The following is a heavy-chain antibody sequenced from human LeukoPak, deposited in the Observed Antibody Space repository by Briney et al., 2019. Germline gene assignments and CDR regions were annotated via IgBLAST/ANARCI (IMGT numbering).Heavy chain of an antibody. Sequence: PSETLSLTCTVSGGSISSYYWSWIRQPPGKGLESIGYIYYSGSTNYNPSLKSRVTISVDTSKNQFSLKLSSVTAADTAVYYCARTTGYPFPHYFQHWGQGTLVTVSS. CDR2: IYYSGST. J-gene: IGHJ1*01. CDR3: ARTTGYPFPHYFQH. V-gene: IGHV4-59*01. D-gene: IGHD4-17*01. CDR1: GGSISSYY.